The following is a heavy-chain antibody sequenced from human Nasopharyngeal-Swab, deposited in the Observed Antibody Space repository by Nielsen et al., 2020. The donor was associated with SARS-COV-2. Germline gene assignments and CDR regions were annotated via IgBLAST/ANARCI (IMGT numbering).Heavy chain of an antibody. J-gene: IGHJ4*02. D-gene: IGHD1-26*01. CDR1: GFTFSSYS. CDR3: ARDLGSWSVDY. CDR2: ISSSSSYI. Sequence: GESLKISCAASGFTFSSYSMNWVRQAPGKGLEWVSSISSSSSYIYYADPVKGRFTISRDNAKNSLYLQMNSLRAEDTAVYYCARDLGSWSVDYWGQGTLVTVSS. V-gene: IGHV3-21*01.